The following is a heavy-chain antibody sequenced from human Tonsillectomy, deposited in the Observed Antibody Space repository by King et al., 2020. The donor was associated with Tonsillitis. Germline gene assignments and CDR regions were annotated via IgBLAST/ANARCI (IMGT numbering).Heavy chain of an antibody. J-gene: IGHJ4*02. D-gene: IGHD1-26*01. Sequence: VQLQESGPTLVKPSGTLSLTCAVSGYSITSGYFWGWIRQPPGKGLEWIGTVFHTGTTYYNPSLASRLTISVDTSKNRFSLNLSSVTAADSAVYYCARDRTSTSEIDYWGQGTLVTVSS. CDR2: VFHTGTT. CDR1: GYSITSGYF. CDR3: ARDRTSTSEIDY. V-gene: IGHV4-38-2*02.